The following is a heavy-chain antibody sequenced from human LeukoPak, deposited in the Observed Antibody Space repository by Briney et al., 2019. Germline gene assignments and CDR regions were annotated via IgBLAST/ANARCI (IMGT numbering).Heavy chain of an antibody. D-gene: IGHD2-15*01. CDR3: ARVPDLRYCSGGSCYHFDY. V-gene: IGHV1-8*01. CDR1: GYTFTSYD. CDR2: MNPNSGNT. J-gene: IGHJ4*02. Sequence: ASVKVSCKASGYTFTSYDINWVRQATGQGLEWMGWMNPNSGNTGYAQKFQGRVTMTRSTSISTAYMELSSLRSEDTAVYYCARVPDLRYCSGGSCYHFDYWGQGTLVTVSS.